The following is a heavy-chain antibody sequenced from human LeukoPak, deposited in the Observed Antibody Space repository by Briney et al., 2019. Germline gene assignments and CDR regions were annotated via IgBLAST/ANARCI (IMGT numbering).Heavy chain of an antibody. J-gene: IGHJ4*02. D-gene: IGHD5-12*01. CDR3: ARDGYSGYDFGY. CDR1: GFTFSSYG. CDR2: ISGGGGNT. Sequence: GGSLRLSCAASGFTFSSYGMSWVRQAPGKGLEWISGISGGGGNTYYADSVKGRFTISRDNSKNTLYLQMNSLRAEDTAVYYCARDGYSGYDFGYWGQGTLVTVSS. V-gene: IGHV3-23*01.